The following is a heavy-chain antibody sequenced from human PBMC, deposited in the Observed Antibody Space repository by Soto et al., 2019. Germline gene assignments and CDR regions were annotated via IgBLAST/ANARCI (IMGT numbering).Heavy chain of an antibody. V-gene: IGHV1-46*01. J-gene: IGHJ4*02. CDR2: INPSGGST. Sequence: ASVKVSCKASGYTFTHYYMHWVRQAPGQGLEWMGIINPSGGSTSYARKFQGRVTMTRDTSTSTVYMDLSSLRSEDTAVYYCARGYDSSGYYWSPLDYWGQGTLVTVSS. CDR3: ARGYDSSGYYWSPLDY. D-gene: IGHD3-22*01. CDR1: GYTFTHYY.